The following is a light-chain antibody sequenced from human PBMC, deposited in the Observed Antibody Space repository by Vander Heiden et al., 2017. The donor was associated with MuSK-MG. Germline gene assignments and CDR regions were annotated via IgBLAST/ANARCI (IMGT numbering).Light chain of an antibody. CDR2: GIS. V-gene: IGKV3-20*01. CDR3: QQYGDSPMT. J-gene: IGKJ4*01. CDR1: QRLGRSA. Sequence: DIVLTQSPGTVSFSPGETVTLSCRASQRLGRSALAWYQQKSGQTPTLLIYGISKRAFGVPDRFSGSGSGTEFGLTITRLEPGDVAVYFCQQYGDSPMTFGGGP.